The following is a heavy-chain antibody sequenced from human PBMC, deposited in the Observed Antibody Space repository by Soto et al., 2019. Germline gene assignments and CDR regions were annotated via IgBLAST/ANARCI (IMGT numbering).Heavy chain of an antibody. V-gene: IGHV4-59*01. CDR1: GGSISSYY. CDR3: ARGSHYGMDV. J-gene: IGHJ6*02. CDR2: IYYSGST. Sequence: QVQLQESGPGLVKPSETLSLTCTVSGGSISSYYWSWIRQPPGKGLEWIGYIYYSGSTNYNPSLKRRVTISVDTSKNQFSLKLSSVTAADTAVYYCARGSHYGMDVWGQGTTVTVSS.